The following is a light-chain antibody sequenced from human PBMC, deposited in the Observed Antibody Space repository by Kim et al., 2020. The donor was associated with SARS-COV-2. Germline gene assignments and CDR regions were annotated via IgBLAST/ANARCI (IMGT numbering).Light chain of an antibody. Sequence: LSPVGRATLSCRASQSVSSSYLAWYQQKPGQAPRLLIYGASSRATGIPDRFSGSGSGTDFTLTISRLEPEDFAVYYCQQYGSSPYTFGQGTKLEIK. J-gene: IGKJ2*01. V-gene: IGKV3-20*01. CDR1: QSVSSSY. CDR3: QQYGSSPYT. CDR2: GAS.